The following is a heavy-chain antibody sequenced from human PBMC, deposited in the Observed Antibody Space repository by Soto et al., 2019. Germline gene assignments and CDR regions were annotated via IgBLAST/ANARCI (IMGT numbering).Heavy chain of an antibody. CDR1: GFTFSSYA. J-gene: IGHJ3*02. CDR2: ISGSGGST. V-gene: IGHV3-23*01. D-gene: IGHD2-15*01. Sequence: LGGSLRLSCAASGFTFSSYAMSWVRQAPGKGLEWVSAISGSGGSTYYADSVKGRFTISRDNSKNTLYLQMNSLRAEDTAVYYCAKDREVGIVVVVAATWDAFDIWGQGTMVTVSS. CDR3: AKDREVGIVVVVAATWDAFDI.